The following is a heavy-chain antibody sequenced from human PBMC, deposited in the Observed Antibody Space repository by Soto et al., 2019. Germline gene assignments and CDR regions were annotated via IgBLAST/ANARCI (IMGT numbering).Heavy chain of an antibody. CDR2: IYPGDSDT. J-gene: IGHJ6*02. Sequence: EVQLVQSGAEVKKPGESLKISCKGSGYSFTNYWIGWVRQMPGKVLEWMGIIYPGDSDTRYSPSFQGQVTISADQSISTAYLQWSSLKASDTAMYHCARTSAAGTYYYGMDVWGQGTTVTVSS. D-gene: IGHD6-13*01. CDR1: GYSFTNYW. CDR3: ARTSAAGTYYYGMDV. V-gene: IGHV5-51*01.